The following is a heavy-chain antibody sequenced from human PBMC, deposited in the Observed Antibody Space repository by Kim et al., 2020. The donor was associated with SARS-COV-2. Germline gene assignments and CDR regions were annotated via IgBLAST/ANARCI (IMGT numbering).Heavy chain of an antibody. J-gene: IGHJ3*02. CDR2: ISSSGSTI. D-gene: IGHD6-19*01. CDR3: ARVLLAVAGTGDAFDI. V-gene: IGHV3-11*04. CDR1: GFTFSDYY. Sequence: GGSLRLSCAASGFTFSDYYMSWIRQAPGKGLEWVSYISSSGSTIYYADSVKGRFTISRDNAKNSLYLQMNSLRAEDTAVYYCARVLLAVAGTGDAFDIWGQGTMVTVSS.